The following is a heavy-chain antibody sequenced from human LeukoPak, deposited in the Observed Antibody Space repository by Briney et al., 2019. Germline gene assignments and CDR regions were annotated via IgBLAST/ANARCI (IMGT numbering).Heavy chain of an antibody. Sequence: SVKVSCKASGGTFSSYAISWVRQAPGQGLEWMGGIIPIFGTANYAQKFQGRVTITADESTSTAYMELSSLRSEDTAVYYCARGARGGIFGVVIYYGMDVWGQGTTVTVSS. D-gene: IGHD3-3*01. CDR2: IIPIFGTA. J-gene: IGHJ6*02. V-gene: IGHV1-69*13. CDR3: ARGARGGIFGVVIYYGMDV. CDR1: GGTFSSYA.